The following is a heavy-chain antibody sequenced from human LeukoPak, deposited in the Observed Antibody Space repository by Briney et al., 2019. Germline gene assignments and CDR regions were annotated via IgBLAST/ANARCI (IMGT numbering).Heavy chain of an antibody. Sequence: GGSLRLSCAASGFTLSNCGMNWARHAPGEGLECLSGISDSGRTYYADSAKGRFTISRDNSKNTLYLQMNSLRAEDTAFYYCAKLQVGGISESSFWGQGILVTVS. D-gene: IGHD1-26*01. V-gene: IGHV3-23*01. J-gene: IGHJ4*02. CDR2: ISDSGRT. CDR1: GFTLSNCG. CDR3: AKLQVGGISESSF.